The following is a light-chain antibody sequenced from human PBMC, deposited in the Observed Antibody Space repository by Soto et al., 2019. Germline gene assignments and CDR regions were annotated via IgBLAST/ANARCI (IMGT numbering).Light chain of an antibody. CDR3: QQYYSTPLT. V-gene: IGKV4-1*01. CDR1: QSVVYSSNNKNY. J-gene: IGKJ4*01. Sequence: DIVMSQSPDSLAVSLGERATINCKSSQSVVYSSNNKNYLAWYQQKPGQPPKRLIYWASTRESGVPDRFSGSGSGTDFSLTISSLQAEDVAVYYCQQYYSTPLTFGGGTKVDIK. CDR2: WAS.